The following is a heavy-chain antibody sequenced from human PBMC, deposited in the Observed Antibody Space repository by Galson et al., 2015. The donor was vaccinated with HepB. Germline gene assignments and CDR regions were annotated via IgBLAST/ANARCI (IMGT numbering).Heavy chain of an antibody. J-gene: IGHJ4*02. CDR1: GFTFSTYW. CDR2: IKQDGSEK. D-gene: IGHD6-19*01. CDR3: ARHYFSAWPDTPLDY. Sequence: SLRLSCAASGFTFSTYWMSWVRQPPGKGLGWVASIKQDGSEKYYVDSVKGRFTISRDNAKNSLYRQMNSLRAEDTAVYYCARHYFSAWPDTPLDYWGQGTLVTVSS. V-gene: IGHV3-7*03.